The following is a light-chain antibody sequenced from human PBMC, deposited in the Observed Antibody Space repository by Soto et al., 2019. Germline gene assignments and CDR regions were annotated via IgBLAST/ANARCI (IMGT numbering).Light chain of an antibody. Sequence: DIQMTQSPSTLSASVGDRVTITCRASQSISSWLAWYQRKPGKAPKLLIYDASSLESGVPSRFSGSGSGTEFTLTISSLQPDDFATYYCQQYNSYSPWTFGQGTKGEIK. CDR2: DAS. CDR3: QQYNSYSPWT. CDR1: QSISSW. J-gene: IGKJ1*01. V-gene: IGKV1-5*01.